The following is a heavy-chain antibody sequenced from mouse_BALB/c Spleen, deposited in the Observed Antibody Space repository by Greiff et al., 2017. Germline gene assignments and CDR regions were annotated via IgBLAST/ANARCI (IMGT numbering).Heavy chain of an antibody. J-gene: IGHJ3*01. D-gene: IGHD2-10*01. CDR3: VSPAYYGNPWFAY. V-gene: IGHV10-1*02. CDR2: IRSKSNNYAT. CDR1: GFTFNTYA. Sequence: EVQLVESGGGLVQPKGSLKLSCAASGFTFNTYAMNWVRQAPGKGLEWVARIRSKSNNYATYYADSVKDRFTISRDDSQSMLYLQMNNLKTEDTAMYYCVSPAYYGNPWFAYWGQGTLVTVSA.